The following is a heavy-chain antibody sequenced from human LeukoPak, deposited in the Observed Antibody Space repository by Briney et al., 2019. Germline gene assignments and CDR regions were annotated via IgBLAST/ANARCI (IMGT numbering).Heavy chain of an antibody. J-gene: IGHJ6*03. CDR3: GASTVTVTYYYRAF. V-gene: IGHV1-69*13. CDR2: IIPVLGTT. CDR1: GGSFSTHA. D-gene: IGHD2-21*02. Sequence: SVNPSCKAAGGSFSTHAIIWVRQAPGQGLEWMGGIIPVLGTTNSAQRFQDRLSLTADESTGTASMELTSLRPEDSAVYYCGASTVTVTYYYRAFWGKGTTITVSS.